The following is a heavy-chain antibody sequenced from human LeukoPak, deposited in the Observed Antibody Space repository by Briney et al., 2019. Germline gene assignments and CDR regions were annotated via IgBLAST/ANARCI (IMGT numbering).Heavy chain of an antibody. CDR3: ARDGWFGDYNWFDP. Sequence: PGGSLRLSRAASGFTFSSYSMNWVRQAPGKGLEWVSYISSASDTIYYVDSVKGRFTISRDNAKNSLYLQMNSLRAEDTAMYYCARDGWFGDYNWFDPWGQGTLVTVSS. CDR1: GFTFSSYS. V-gene: IGHV3-48*01. CDR2: ISSASDTI. D-gene: IGHD3-10*01. J-gene: IGHJ5*02.